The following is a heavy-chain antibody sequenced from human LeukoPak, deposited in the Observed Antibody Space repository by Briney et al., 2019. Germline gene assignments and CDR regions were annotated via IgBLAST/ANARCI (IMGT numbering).Heavy chain of an antibody. V-gene: IGHV3-43*01. Sequence: GGSLRLSCAASGFTFDDYTMHWVRQAPGKGLEWVSLISWDGGSTYYADSVKGRFTISRDNSKNSLYLQMNSLRTKDTALYYCAKERGYSNYYFDYWGQGTLVTVSS. D-gene: IGHD4-11*01. J-gene: IGHJ4*02. CDR2: ISWDGGST. CDR1: GFTFDDYT. CDR3: AKERGYSNYYFDY.